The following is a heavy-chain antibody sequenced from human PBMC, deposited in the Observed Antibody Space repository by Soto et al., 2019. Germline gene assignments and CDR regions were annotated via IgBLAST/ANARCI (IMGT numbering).Heavy chain of an antibody. V-gene: IGHV1-2*04. Sequence: GASVKVSCKASGYTFTGYYMHWVRQAPGQGLEWMGWINPNSGGTNYAQKFQGWVTMTRDTSISTAYMELSRLRSDDTAVYYCARGIQLYPSPTHLYYYSGMDVWDQGTTVTGSS. CDR3: ARGIQLYPSPTHLYYYSGMDV. D-gene: IGHD5-18*01. J-gene: IGHJ6*02. CDR1: GYTFTGYY. CDR2: INPNSGGT.